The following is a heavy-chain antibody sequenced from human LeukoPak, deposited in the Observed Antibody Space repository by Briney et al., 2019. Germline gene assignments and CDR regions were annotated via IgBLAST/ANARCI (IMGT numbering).Heavy chain of an antibody. CDR3: ARRAAILLYDSSGYYDY. J-gene: IGHJ4*02. V-gene: IGHV4-39*01. CDR2: IYYSGST. CDR1: GGSISSSSYY. D-gene: IGHD3-22*01. Sequence: DPSETLSLTCTVSGGSISSSSYYWGWIRQPPGKGLEWIGSIYYSGSTYYNPSLKSRVTISVDTSKNQFSLKLSSVTAADTAVYYCARRAAILLYDSSGYYDYWGQGTLVTVSS.